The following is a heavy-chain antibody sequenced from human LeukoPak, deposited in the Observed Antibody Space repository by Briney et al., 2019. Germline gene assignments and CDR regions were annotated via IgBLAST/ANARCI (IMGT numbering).Heavy chain of an antibody. CDR2: ISAYNGNT. D-gene: IGHD4-23*01. CDR1: GYTFTSYG. J-gene: IGHJ3*02. CDR3: ARDPSGVNSGGHDAFDI. Sequence: ASVKVSCKASGYTFTSYGISWVRQAPGQGLEWMGWISAYNGNTNYAQKLQGRVTMTTDTSTSTAYMELRSLRSDDTAVYYCARDPSGVNSGGHDAFDIWGQGTMVTVSS. V-gene: IGHV1-18*01.